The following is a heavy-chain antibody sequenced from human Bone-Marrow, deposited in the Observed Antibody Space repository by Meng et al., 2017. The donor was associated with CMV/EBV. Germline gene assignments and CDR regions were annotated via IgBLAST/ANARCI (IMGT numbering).Heavy chain of an antibody. V-gene: IGHV3-21*01. CDR3: ARDPCSSTSCYPDY. CDR1: GFTFSSHS. J-gene: IGHJ4*02. D-gene: IGHD2-2*01. CDR2: ISSSSSYI. Sequence: GESLKIPCSASGFTFSSHSMNWVRQAPGKGLEWVSSISSSSSYIYYADSVKGRFTISRDNAKNSLYLQMNSLSAEDTAVYYCARDPCSSTSCYPDYWGQGTLVTVSS.